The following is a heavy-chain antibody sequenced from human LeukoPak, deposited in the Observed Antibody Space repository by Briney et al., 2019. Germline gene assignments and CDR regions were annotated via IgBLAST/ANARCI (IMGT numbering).Heavy chain of an antibody. J-gene: IGHJ5*02. CDR2: IYYDDSET. CDR1: GYSFTSYW. D-gene: IGHD1-14*01. CDR3: ARYRVPTSGLDNWFDP. V-gene: IGHV5-51*01. Sequence: GESLKISCKGSGYSFTSYWIGWVRQMPGKGLEWMGVIYYDDSETQYSPSFQGQVTISADKSISTAYLQWSSLKASDTAMYYCARYRVPTSGLDNWFDPWGQGTLVTVSS.